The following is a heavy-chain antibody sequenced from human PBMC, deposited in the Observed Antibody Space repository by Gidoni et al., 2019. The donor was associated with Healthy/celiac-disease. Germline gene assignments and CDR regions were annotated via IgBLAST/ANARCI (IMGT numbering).Heavy chain of an antibody. CDR3: ARGYCSGGSCHYYGMDV. CDR2: IWYDGSNK. D-gene: IGHD2-15*01. CDR1: GFTFSSYG. J-gene: IGHJ6*02. V-gene: IGHV3-33*01. Sequence: QVQLVESGGGVVQPGRSLRLSCAASGFTFSSYGMHWVRQAPGKGLEWVAVIWYDGSNKYYADSVKGRFTISRDNSKNTLYLQMNSLRAEDTAVYYCARGYCSGGSCHYYGMDVWGQGTTVTVSS.